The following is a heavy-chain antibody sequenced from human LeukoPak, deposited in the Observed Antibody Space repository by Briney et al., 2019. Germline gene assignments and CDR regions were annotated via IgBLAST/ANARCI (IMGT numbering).Heavy chain of an antibody. CDR2: INLRGST. Sequence: PSETLSLTCVVSVGSVGSNNWWTWVRQPPGKGLEWNGEINLRGSTNYNPSLKSRVTISLDESKNQFSLKLNSVTAADTAVYYCARAGISWNPADSWGQGTLVTVSS. D-gene: IGHD1-1*01. J-gene: IGHJ4*02. CDR3: ARAGISWNPADS. CDR1: VGSVGSNNW. V-gene: IGHV4-4*02.